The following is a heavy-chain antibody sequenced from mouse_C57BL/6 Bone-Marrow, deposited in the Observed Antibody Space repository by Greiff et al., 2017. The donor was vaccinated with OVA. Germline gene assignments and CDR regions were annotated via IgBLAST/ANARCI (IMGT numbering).Heavy chain of an antibody. CDR1: GYTFTDYE. D-gene: IGHD1-1*01. CDR3: TRLELPYSMDY. J-gene: IGHJ4*01. V-gene: IGHV1-15*01. Sequence: QVQLQQSGAELVRPGASVTLSCKASGYTFTDYEMHWVKQTPVHGLEWIGAIDPETGGTAYNQKFKGKAILTADKSSSTAYMELRSLTSEDSAVYYCTRLELPYSMDYWGQGTSVTVSS. CDR2: IDPETGGT.